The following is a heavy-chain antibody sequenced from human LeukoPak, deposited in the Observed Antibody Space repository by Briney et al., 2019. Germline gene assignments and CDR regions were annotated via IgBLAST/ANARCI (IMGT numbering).Heavy chain of an antibody. CDR1: GYTFTSYD. J-gene: IGHJ6*02. D-gene: IGHD5-24*01. Sequence: ASVKVSCKASGYTFTSYDINWVRQAPGQGLEWMGRINPNSGGTNYAQKFQGRVTMTRDTSISTAYMELSRLRSDDTAVYYCARKMATASYYYYGMDVWGQGTTVTVSS. CDR2: INPNSGGT. CDR3: ARKMATASYYYYGMDV. V-gene: IGHV1-2*06.